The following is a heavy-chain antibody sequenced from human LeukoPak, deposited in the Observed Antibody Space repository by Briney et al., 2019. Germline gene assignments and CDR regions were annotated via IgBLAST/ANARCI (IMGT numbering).Heavy chain of an antibody. D-gene: IGHD3-22*01. V-gene: IGHV3-48*03. CDR2: ISRGGRTV. Sequence: GGSLRLSCAASGFTFSNYEMNWVRQAPGKGLDWVAYISRGGRTVDYADSVKGRFTISRDSAKNALYLQMNSLRAEDTAVYYCARAPAHYYDSSDHYYVGESYFDYWGQGTLVTVSS. CDR1: GFTFSNYE. J-gene: IGHJ4*02. CDR3: ARAPAHYYDSSDHYYVGESYFDY.